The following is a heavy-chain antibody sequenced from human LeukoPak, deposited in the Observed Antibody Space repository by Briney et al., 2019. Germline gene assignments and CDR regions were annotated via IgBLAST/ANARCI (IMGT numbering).Heavy chain of an antibody. J-gene: IGHJ6*03. CDR2: IRYDGNDK. CDR1: GFSFSTFG. CDR3: AKDSQLDVGSDYYYYFYMDV. V-gene: IGHV3-30*02. Sequence: PGGSLRLSCAASGFSFSTFGMYWVRQVPGKGLEWVAFIRYDGNDKYYGDSAKDRFTTSRDNSKNTLYLQMNSLTSDDTGVYYCAKDSQLDVGSDYYYYFYMDVWGRGTTVTVSS. D-gene: IGHD1-1*01.